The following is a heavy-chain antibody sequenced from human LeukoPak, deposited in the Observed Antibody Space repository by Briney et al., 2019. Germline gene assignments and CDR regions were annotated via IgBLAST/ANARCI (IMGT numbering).Heavy chain of an antibody. D-gene: IGHD3-9*01. CDR2: ISYDGSNK. CDR3: ARQVTGYYNFDY. CDR1: GFTLSSYA. Sequence: GGSLRLSCAASGFTLSSYAMYWVREAPGKGLEWVAVISYDGSNKYYADSVKGRFTISRDNSKNTLYLQMNSLRAEGTAVYYCARQVTGYYNFDYWGQGTLVTVSS. V-gene: IGHV3-30*04. J-gene: IGHJ4*02.